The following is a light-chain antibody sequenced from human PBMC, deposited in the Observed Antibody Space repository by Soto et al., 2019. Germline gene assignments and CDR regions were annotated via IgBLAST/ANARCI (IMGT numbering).Light chain of an antibody. CDR2: EVS. Sequence: QSALTQPASVSGSPGQSITISCTGTSSDVGGYKYVSWYQHHPGKAPKFLIYEVSRRPFGVPDRFSGSKSGNTASLTVSGLQAEDEADYYCSSHAGSNNLVFGGGTKVTVL. J-gene: IGLJ3*02. CDR1: SSDVGGYKY. V-gene: IGLV2-8*01. CDR3: SSHAGSNNLV.